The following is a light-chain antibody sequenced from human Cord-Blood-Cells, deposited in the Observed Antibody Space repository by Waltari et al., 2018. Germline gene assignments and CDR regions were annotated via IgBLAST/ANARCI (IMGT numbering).Light chain of an antibody. V-gene: IGLV2-14*03. J-gene: IGLJ3*02. CDR2: DVS. CDR3: SSYTSSSTWV. CDR1: SSDVGGYNY. Sequence: QSALTQPASVSGSPGQSITISCTGTSSDVGGYNYVSWYQQNPGKAPKHMIYDVSNRPSGVSKRFSGSKSGNTASLTISGLQAEDEADYYCSSYTSSSTWVFGGGTKLTVL.